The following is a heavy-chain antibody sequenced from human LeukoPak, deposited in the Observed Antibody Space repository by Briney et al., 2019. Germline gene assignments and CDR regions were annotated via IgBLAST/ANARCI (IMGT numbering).Heavy chain of an antibody. V-gene: IGHV4-59*10. CDR2: IYTSGST. D-gene: IGHD2-15*01. J-gene: IGHJ3*02. Sequence: SETLSLTCAVYGGSFSSDYWSWIRHPAGEGLEWIGRIYTSGSTNYNPSFKSRATISVDTSKNQSSLKLSSVTAADPAGAYCASDPLYGSGAFDIWGQGTMVTVSS. CDR3: ASDPLYGSGAFDI. CDR1: GGSFSSDY.